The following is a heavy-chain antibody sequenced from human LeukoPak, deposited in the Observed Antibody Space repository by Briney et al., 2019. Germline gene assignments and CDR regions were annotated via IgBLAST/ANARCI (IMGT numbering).Heavy chain of an antibody. CDR2: IYPGDSDT. CDR3: ARQPIAVADDPYYFDY. D-gene: IGHD6-19*01. Sequence: GESLKISCKGSGYSFTSYWIGWVRQMPGKGLEWMGIIYPGDSDTRYSPSFQGQVTISADKSISTAYLQWSSLKASDTAMYYFARQPIAVADDPYYFDYWGQGTLVTVSS. CDR1: GYSFTSYW. V-gene: IGHV5-51*01. J-gene: IGHJ4*02.